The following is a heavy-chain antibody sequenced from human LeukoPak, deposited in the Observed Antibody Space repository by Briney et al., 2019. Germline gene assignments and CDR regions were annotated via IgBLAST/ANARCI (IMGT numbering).Heavy chain of an antibody. CDR1: GYMFAVFG. D-gene: IGHD3-9*01. V-gene: IGHV1-18*01. J-gene: IGHJ3*01. CDR3: ARDRYDVGVAFDF. Sequence: GASVKVSCKASGYMFAVFGITWVRQAPGQGLEWMGSIRVHNGVTSYAQKFQGRLTMTTDTSATTAYMELRSLKSDDTAVYYCARDRYDVGVAFDFWGQGTMVTVSS. CDR2: IRVHNGVT.